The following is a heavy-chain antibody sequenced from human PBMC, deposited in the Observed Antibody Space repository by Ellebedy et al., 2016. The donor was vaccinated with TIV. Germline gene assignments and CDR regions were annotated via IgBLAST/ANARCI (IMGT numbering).Heavy chain of an antibody. J-gene: IGHJ4*02. V-gene: IGHV3-23*01. D-gene: IGHD3-22*01. CDR2: FGVSGDST. CDR1: GFTFSSYA. CDR3: AKGRGGGSDSSAPRYYFDY. Sequence: PGGSLRLSCRVSGFTFSSYAMSWVRQAPGKGLEWVSGFGVSGDSTYYADSVKGRFTLSRDNSKNTLYLQMNSLSAEDTAVYYCAKGRGGGSDSSAPRYYFDYWGLGTLVTVSS.